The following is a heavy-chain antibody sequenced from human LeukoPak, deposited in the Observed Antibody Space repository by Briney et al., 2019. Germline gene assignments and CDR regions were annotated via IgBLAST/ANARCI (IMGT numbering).Heavy chain of an antibody. CDR2: IRYDGSNK. CDR3: AKEAYCSSTSCYSLAYYYYYMDV. D-gene: IGHD2-2*01. CDR1: GFTFSSYG. J-gene: IGHJ6*03. Sequence: GGSLRLSCAASGFTFSSYGMHWVRQAPGKGLEWVAFIRYDGSNKYYADSVKGRFTISRDNSKNTLYLQMNSLRTEDTALYYCAKEAYCSSTSCYSLAYYYYYMDVWGKGTTVTISS. V-gene: IGHV3-30*02.